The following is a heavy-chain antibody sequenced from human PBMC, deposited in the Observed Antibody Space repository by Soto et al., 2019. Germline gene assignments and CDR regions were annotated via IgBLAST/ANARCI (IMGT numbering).Heavy chain of an antibody. J-gene: IGHJ3*02. V-gene: IGHV1-46*03. CDR3: DRGLVVVTATHIGAFDI. D-gene: IGHD2-21*02. Sequence: ASVKVSCKASGYTFTSYYMHWVRQAPGQGLEWMGIINPSGGSTSYAQKFQGRVTMTRDTSTSTVYMELSSLRSEDTAVYYCDRGLVVVTATHIGAFDIWGQGTIFTV. CDR2: INPSGGST. CDR1: GYTFTSYY.